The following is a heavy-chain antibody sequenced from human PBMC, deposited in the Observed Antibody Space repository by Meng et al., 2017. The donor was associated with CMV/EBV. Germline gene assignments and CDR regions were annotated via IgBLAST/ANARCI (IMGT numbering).Heavy chain of an antibody. Sequence: GESLKISCAASGFTFSNVWMSWVRQAPGKGLEWVGSIKSKTDGGTTDYAAPVKGRLTISRDDSKNTLYQQMNSLKTEDTAVYYCTTEGVRDCGGDCWAGTSYWGQGTLVTVSS. D-gene: IGHD2-21*01. CDR2: IKSKTDGGTT. V-gene: IGHV3-15*01. CDR3: TTEGVRDCGGDCWAGTSY. J-gene: IGHJ4*02. CDR1: GFTFSNVW.